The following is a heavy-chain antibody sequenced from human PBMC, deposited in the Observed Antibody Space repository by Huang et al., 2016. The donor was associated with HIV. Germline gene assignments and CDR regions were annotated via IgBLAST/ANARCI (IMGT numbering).Heavy chain of an antibody. CDR2: IYFSGNT. CDR1: GGSISSSSYY. D-gene: IGHD6-19*01. J-gene: IGHJ6*02. Sequence: LQLQESGPGLVKSSEILSLICPVSGGSISSSSYYWGWIRQPPGKGPEWIGSIYFSGNTYYNPPLKSRVTISVDTSKNQFSLKVNSVTAADTAVYYCARHGRVAGHYYNNMDVWGRGTTVTVSS. CDR3: ARHGRVAGHYYNNMDV. V-gene: IGHV4-39*01.